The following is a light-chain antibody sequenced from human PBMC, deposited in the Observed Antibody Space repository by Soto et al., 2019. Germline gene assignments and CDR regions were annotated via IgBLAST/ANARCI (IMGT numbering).Light chain of an antibody. CDR3: QQYGSSPRT. CDR1: QSVSSSY. Sequence: EIVLTKSPGTLSLSPGERATLSCRASQSVSSSYLAWYQQKPGQAPRLLIYGASSRATGIPDRFSGSGSGTDFTLTISRLEPEDFAVYYCQQYGSSPRTFGQGTKVESK. J-gene: IGKJ1*01. CDR2: GAS. V-gene: IGKV3-20*01.